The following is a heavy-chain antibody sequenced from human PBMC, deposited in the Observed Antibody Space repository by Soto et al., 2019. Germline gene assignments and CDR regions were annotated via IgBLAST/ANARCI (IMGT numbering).Heavy chain of an antibody. CDR3: TTNTWLGYCRGDSCYGIDH. CDR2: IKRTADGATT. J-gene: IGHJ4*02. D-gene: IGHD2-15*01. CDR1: GFTFSEAW. Sequence: EVQLVESGGGLVQPGGSLRLSCAASGFTFSEAWMNWVRQAPGKGLEWVGRIKRTADGATTVYAAPVKGRFTISRDDSKNTLFLQINSLKTEDTAVYYCTTNTWLGYCRGDSCYGIDHWGQGTLVTVSS. V-gene: IGHV3-15*07.